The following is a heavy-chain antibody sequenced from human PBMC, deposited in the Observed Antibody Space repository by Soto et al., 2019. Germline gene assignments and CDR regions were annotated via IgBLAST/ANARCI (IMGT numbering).Heavy chain of an antibody. CDR2: IYYSGSA. V-gene: IGHV4-61*01. CDR1: GGSVSSGSYY. J-gene: IGHJ6*02. Sequence: SETLSLTCTVSGGSVSSGSYYWSWIRQPPGKGLEWIGYIYYSGSANYNPSLKSRVTISVDTSKNQFSLKLSSVTAADTAVYYCARDRESDYYYYGMDVWGQGTTVTVSS. CDR3: ARDRESDYYYYGMDV. D-gene: IGHD1-26*01.